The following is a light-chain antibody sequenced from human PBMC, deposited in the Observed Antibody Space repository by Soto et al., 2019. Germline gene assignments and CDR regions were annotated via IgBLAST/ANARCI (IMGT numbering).Light chain of an antibody. Sequence: QSALTQPASVSGSPGQSITISCTGTSSDVGGYNYVSWYQQHPGKAPKLMIYDVSNRPSGVSNRFSGSKSGNTASLTISGLQAEDEADYYCRSYTSSSTLVVFRGATQLTV. CDR3: RSYTSSSTLVV. CDR2: DVS. V-gene: IGLV2-14*01. CDR1: SSDVGGYNY. J-gene: IGLJ2*01.